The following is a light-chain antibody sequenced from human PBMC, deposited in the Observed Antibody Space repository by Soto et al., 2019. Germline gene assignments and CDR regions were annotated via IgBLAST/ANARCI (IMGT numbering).Light chain of an antibody. CDR3: CSYAGSSTLV. CDR2: DGN. J-gene: IGLJ1*01. CDR1: SSDVGGYNL. V-gene: IGLV2-23*01. Sequence: QSALTQPASVSGSPGQSITISCTGTSSDVGGYNLVSWYQQQPDKAPKLMIFDGNLRPSGASNRYSGSKFGNTASLTISGLQAEDEGDYYCCSYAGSSTLVFGTGTKLTVL.